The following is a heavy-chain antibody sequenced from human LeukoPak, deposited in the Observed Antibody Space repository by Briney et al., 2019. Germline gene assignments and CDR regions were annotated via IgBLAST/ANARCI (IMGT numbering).Heavy chain of an antibody. Sequence: GASVKVSCKASGYTFTSYYMHWVRQAPGQGLEWMGIINPSGGSTSYAQKFQGRVTMTRDTSTSTVYMELSSLRSEDTAVYYCASCIAAAGGLGAFDIWGQGTVVTVSS. V-gene: IGHV1-46*01. CDR2: INPSGGST. D-gene: IGHD6-13*01. CDR3: ASCIAAAGGLGAFDI. J-gene: IGHJ3*02. CDR1: GYTFTSYY.